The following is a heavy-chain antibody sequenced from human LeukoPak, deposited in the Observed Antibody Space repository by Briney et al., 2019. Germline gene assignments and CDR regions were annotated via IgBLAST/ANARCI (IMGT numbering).Heavy chain of an antibody. CDR3: ARGXXYYYDSSXPATXRRTXNWFDP. J-gene: IGHJ5*02. V-gene: IGHV4-34*01. CDR2: INHSGST. Sequence: SETLPLTCAVYGGSFSGYYWSWIRQPPGKGLEWIGEINHSGSTNYNPSLKSRVTISVDTSKNQFSLKLSSVIAADTAVYYCARGXXYYYDSSXPATXRRTXNWFDPWGQGTLVTVSS. D-gene: IGHD3-22*01. CDR1: GGSFSGYY.